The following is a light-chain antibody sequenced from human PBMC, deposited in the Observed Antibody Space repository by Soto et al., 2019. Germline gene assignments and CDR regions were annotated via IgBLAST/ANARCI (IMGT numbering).Light chain of an antibody. CDR1: QSVSSW. V-gene: IGKV1-5*03. CDR3: QHYNDYRWT. CDR2: KTS. J-gene: IGKJ1*01. Sequence: DIHMTQSPSTLSASVGDRVTITCRASQSVSSWLAGYQQKTGKAPNILVYKTSSLKSGGPTRFSGRLSGTDFTLTISRLHPDDVVTYCCQHYNDYRWTFGQGTKVEI.